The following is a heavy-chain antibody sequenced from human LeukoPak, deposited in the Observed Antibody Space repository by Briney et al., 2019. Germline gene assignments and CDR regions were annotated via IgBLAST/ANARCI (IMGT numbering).Heavy chain of an antibody. CDR3: ARAFPDYSMDY. CDR1: GYTFTGYY. CDR2: INPNSGGT. J-gene: IGHJ4*02. V-gene: IGHV1-2*02. D-gene: IGHD2-15*01. Sequence: GASVKVSCKASGYTFTGYYMHWVRQAPGQGLEWVGWINPNSGGTNYAQKFQGRVTMTRDTSISTAYMKLSRLRSDDTAVYYCARAFPDYSMDYWGQGTLVTVSS.